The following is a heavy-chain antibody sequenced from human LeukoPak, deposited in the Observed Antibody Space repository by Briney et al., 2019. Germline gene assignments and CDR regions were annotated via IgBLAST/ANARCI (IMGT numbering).Heavy chain of an antibody. CDR2: FDPEDGET. V-gene: IGHV1-24*01. D-gene: IGHD1-26*01. CDR1: GYTLTELS. Sequence: ASVKVSCKVSGYTLTELSMHWVRQAPGKGLEWMGGFDPEDGETIYAQKFQGRVTMTEDTSTDTAYMELSSPRSEDTAVYYCATGGSYIGEYYFDYWGQGTLVTVSS. CDR3: ATGGSYIGEYYFDY. J-gene: IGHJ4*02.